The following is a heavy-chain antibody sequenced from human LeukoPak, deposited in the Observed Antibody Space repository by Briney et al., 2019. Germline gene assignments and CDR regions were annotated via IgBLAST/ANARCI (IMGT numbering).Heavy chain of an antibody. Sequence: SVKVSCKASGGTFSSYAISWVRQAPGQGLEWMGRVIPIFGTANYAQKFQGRVTITADKSTSTAYMELSSLRSEDTAVYYCARGLVLRYFDWSNYSRHMDVWGKGTTATVSS. CDR1: GGTFSSYA. J-gene: IGHJ6*03. CDR2: VIPIFGTA. V-gene: IGHV1-69*06. D-gene: IGHD3-9*01. CDR3: ARGLVLRYFDWSNYSRHMDV.